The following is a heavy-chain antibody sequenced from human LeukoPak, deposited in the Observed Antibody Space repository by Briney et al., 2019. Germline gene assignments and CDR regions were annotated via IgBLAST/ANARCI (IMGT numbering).Heavy chain of an antibody. CDR2: INHSGST. Sequence: PSETLSLTCAVYGGSFSGYYWSWIRQPPGKGLEWIGEINHSGSTNYNPSLKSRVTISVDTSKNQFSLKLSSVTAADTAVYYGARAGLNGDVDYWGQGTLVTVSS. CDR3: ARAGLNGDVDY. V-gene: IGHV4-34*01. CDR1: GGSFSGYY. D-gene: IGHD3-10*01. J-gene: IGHJ4*02.